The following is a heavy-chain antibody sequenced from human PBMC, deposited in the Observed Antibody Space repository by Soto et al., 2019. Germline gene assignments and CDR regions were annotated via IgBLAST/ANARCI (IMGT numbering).Heavy chain of an antibody. CDR3: AKDKSYCYYGMDV. J-gene: IGHJ6*02. CDR2: ISWNSGSL. CDR1: GFTFDDYA. V-gene: IGHV3-9*01. Sequence: EVQLVESGGGWVQPGRSLGLSFAASGFTFDDYAMHWVPQAPGKGLGWVAGISWNSGSLEYADSVKGRFTISRDNAKNSLYLQMTSLRAEDTALYYCAKDKSYCYYGMDVWGQGTTVTVSS.